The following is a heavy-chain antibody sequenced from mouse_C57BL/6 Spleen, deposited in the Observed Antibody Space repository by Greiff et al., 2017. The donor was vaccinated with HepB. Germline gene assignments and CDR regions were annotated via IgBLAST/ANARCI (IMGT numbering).Heavy chain of an antibody. V-gene: IGHV1-82*01. CDR2: IYPGDGDT. J-gene: IGHJ4*01. CDR1: GYAFSSSW. CDR3: AREDCDYAMDY. Sequence: VQLQQSGPELVKPGASVKISCKASGYAFSSSWMNWVKQRPGKGLEWIGRIYPGDGDTNYNGKFKGKATLTADKSSSTAYMQLSSLTSEDSAVYFCAREDCDYAMDYWGQGTSVTVSS.